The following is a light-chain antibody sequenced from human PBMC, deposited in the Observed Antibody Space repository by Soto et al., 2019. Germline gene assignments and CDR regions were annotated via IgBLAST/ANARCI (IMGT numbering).Light chain of an antibody. Sequence: QSVLTQPRSVSGSPGQSVTISCTGTSSDVGGYNYVSWYQQHPGKPPKLMIYDVSKRPSGVPDRFSGSKSGNTASLTISGLQAEDEADYYCCSYAGSYLVFGGGTKVTVL. J-gene: IGLJ2*01. CDR3: CSYAGSYLV. CDR2: DVS. CDR1: SSDVGGYNY. V-gene: IGLV2-11*01.